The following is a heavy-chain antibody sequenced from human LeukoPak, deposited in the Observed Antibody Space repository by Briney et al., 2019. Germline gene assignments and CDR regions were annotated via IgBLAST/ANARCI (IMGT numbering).Heavy chain of an antibody. Sequence: SETLSLTCTVSGGSISSGSYYWSWIRQPAGKGLEWIGRIYTSGSTNYNLSLKNRVTISVDTSKNQFSLKLSSVTAADTAVYYCARGQYYDSSGYYFYWGQGTLVTVSS. D-gene: IGHD3-22*01. CDR3: ARGQYYDSSGYYFY. CDR2: IYTSGST. J-gene: IGHJ4*02. CDR1: GGSISSGSYY. V-gene: IGHV4-61*02.